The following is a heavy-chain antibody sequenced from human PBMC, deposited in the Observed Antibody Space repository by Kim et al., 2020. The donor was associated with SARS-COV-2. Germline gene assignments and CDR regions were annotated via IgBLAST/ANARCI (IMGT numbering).Heavy chain of an antibody. D-gene: IGHD3-3*01. J-gene: IGHJ4*02. Sequence: GGSLRLSCAASGFTFSSYSMNWVRQAPGKGLEWVSSISSSSSYIYYADSVKGRFTISRDNAKNSLYLQMNSLRAEDTAVYYCARTVLINYDFWSGYYNDTAYWGQGTLVTVSS. CDR2: ISSSSSYI. CDR3: ARTVLINYDFWSGYYNDTAY. V-gene: IGHV3-21*01. CDR1: GFTFSSYS.